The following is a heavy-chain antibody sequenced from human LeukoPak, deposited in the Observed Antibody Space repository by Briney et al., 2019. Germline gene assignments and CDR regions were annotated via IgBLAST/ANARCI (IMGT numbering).Heavy chain of an antibody. D-gene: IGHD2-8*02. Sequence: ASVKVSCKASGYTFTSYDINWVRQATGQGLELMGWMNPNSGNTGYAQKFQGRVTMTRNTSISTAYMELSSLRSEDTAVYYCARGRVPSRRVVYAIHYWGQGTLVTVSS. CDR2: MNPNSGNT. V-gene: IGHV1-8*01. CDR3: ARGRVPSRRVVYAIHY. J-gene: IGHJ4*02. CDR1: GYTFTSYD.